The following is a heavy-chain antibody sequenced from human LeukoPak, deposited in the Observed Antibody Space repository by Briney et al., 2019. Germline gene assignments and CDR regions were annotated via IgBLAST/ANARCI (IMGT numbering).Heavy chain of an antibody. CDR3: ARAERYYYDSSGYSDNWFDP. CDR2: IYYSGST. CDR1: GGSISSYY. D-gene: IGHD3-22*01. V-gene: IGHV4-59*01. Sequence: SETLSLTCTVSGGSISSYYWSWIRQPPGKGLEWIGYIYYSGSTNYNPSLKSRVTISVDTSKNQFSLKLSSVTAADTAVYYCARAERYYYDSSGYSDNWFDPWGQGTLVTVSS. J-gene: IGHJ5*02.